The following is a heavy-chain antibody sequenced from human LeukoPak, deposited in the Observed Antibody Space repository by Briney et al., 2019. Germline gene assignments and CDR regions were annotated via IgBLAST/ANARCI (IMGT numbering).Heavy chain of an antibody. J-gene: IGHJ3*01. CDR2: INQSGST. D-gene: IGHD1-26*01. CDR1: GGSFSDYY. V-gene: IGHV4-34*01. CDR3: ARGSEWAGEGAFDL. Sequence: PSETLSLTCAVYGGSFSDYYWSWIRQPPGKGLEWIGEINQSGSTYYNPSLKSPVTISLDTSKNQFSLKLRSVTAADTAVYYCARGSEWAGEGAFDLWGQGTLVTVSS.